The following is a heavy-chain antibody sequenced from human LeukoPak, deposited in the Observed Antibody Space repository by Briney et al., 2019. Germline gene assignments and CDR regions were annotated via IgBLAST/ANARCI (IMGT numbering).Heavy chain of an antibody. V-gene: IGHV4-61*02. Sequence: SETLSLTCTVSGGSISSGSYYWSWIRQPAGKGLEGIGRIYTSESTNYNPSLKSRVHISVDTYKNQFPLKLSPVTDADTAVYYCASQTQYCSSTSCYLNWFDPWGQGTLVTVSS. CDR3: ASQTQYCSSTSCYLNWFDP. CDR1: GGSISSGSYY. CDR2: IYTSEST. J-gene: IGHJ5*02. D-gene: IGHD2-2*01.